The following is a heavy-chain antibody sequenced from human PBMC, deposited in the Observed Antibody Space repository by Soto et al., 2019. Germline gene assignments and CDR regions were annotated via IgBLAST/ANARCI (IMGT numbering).Heavy chain of an antibody. V-gene: IGHV1-69*01. Sequence: QVQLVQSGAEVNKPGSSVKVSCKASGGTFNTYTISWVRQVPGQGLEWMGGIMPLYAKPTNAQTFQGRLMIAADEHTNTVYMELSSLRSEDTALYYCASLNNWSSGDGRIDVWGRGTAVSVSS. D-gene: IGHD1-20*01. CDR1: GGTFNTYT. CDR2: IMPLYAKP. CDR3: ASLNNWSSGDGRIDV. J-gene: IGHJ6*02.